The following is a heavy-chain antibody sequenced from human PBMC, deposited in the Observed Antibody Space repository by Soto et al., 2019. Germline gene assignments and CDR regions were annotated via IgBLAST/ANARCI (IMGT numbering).Heavy chain of an antibody. CDR1: GYTFTSYG. D-gene: IGHD3-22*01. V-gene: IGHV1-18*01. Sequence: GSVKVSCKASGYTFTSYGISWVRQAPGEGLEWMGWISAYNGNTNYAQKLQGRVTMTTDTSTSTAYMELRSLRSDDTAVYYCARDSSTMILYYYYGMDVWGQGTTVTVSS. J-gene: IGHJ6*02. CDR2: ISAYNGNT. CDR3: ARDSSTMILYYYYGMDV.